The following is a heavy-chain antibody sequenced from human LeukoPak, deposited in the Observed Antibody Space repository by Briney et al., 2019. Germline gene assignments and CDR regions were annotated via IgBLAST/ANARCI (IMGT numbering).Heavy chain of an antibody. Sequence: SVKVSCKASGGTFISYAISWVRQAPGRGLEWMGGIIPIFGTANYAQKFQGRVTITADESTSTAYMELSSLRSEDTAVYYCARREGDSSGLNWFDPWGQGTLVTVSS. CDR1: GGTFISYA. D-gene: IGHD3-22*01. J-gene: IGHJ5*02. V-gene: IGHV1-69*13. CDR2: IIPIFGTA. CDR3: ARREGDSSGLNWFDP.